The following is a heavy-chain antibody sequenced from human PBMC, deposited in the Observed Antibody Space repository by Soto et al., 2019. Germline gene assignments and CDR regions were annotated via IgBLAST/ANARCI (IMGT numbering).Heavy chain of an antibody. D-gene: IGHD2-15*01. CDR1: GFPLSNYA. Sequence: PGGSLRLSCAVSGFPLSNYAMTWVRHSPRKGLEWVASDNTRDYRTFYADSVEGRFTISRDNRKNMLYLQLTSLTGDDTGVYYCASWREGYYSFNSWGQGALVTVSS. CDR3: ASWREGYYSFNS. CDR2: DNTRDYRT. J-gene: IGHJ4*02. V-gene: IGHV3-23*05.